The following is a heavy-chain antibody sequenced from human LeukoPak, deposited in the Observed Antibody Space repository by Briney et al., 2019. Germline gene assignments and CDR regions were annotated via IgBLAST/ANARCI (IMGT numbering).Heavy chain of an antibody. CDR1: GGSISSYY. CDR2: IYYSGST. V-gene: IGHV4-59*08. CDR3: ARLVVGAVAGRMYYFDY. Sequence: SETLSLTCTVSGGSISSYYWSWIRQPPGKGLEWIGYIYYSGSTNYNPSLKSRVTISVDTSKNQFSLKLSSVTAADTAVYYCARLVVGAVAGRMYYFDYWGQGTLVTVSS. D-gene: IGHD6-19*01. J-gene: IGHJ4*02.